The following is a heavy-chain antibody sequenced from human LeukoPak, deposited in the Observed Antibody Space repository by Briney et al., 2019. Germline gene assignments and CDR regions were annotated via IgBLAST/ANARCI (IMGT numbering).Heavy chain of an antibody. CDR1: GFTFSSYA. J-gene: IGHJ6*02. V-gene: IGHV3-23*01. D-gene: IGHD3-3*01. CDR3: AKVISYYDFWSGSKYYYYGMDV. CDR2: ISGSGGST. Sequence: GGSLRLSCAASGFTFSSYAMSWVRQAPGKGLEWVSAISGSGGSTYYADSVKGRFTISRDNSKNTLYLQMNSLRAEDTAVYYSAKVISYYDFWSGSKYYYYGMDVWGQGTTVTVSS.